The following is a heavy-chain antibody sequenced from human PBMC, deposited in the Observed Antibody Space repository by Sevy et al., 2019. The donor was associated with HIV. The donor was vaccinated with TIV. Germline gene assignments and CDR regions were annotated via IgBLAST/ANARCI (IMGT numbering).Heavy chain of an antibody. J-gene: IGHJ2*01. D-gene: IGHD6-6*01. CDR1: GGSITSSSYY. CDR3: ATQGGYSSSSDPDWYFDL. V-gene: IGHV4-39*01. Sequence: SETLSLTCTVSGGSITSSSYYWGWIRRPPGKGLEWSGSISYSGRTYYNTSLKSRVTISVDTSKSQFSLGLGSVTAADTAVYYWATQGGYSSSSDPDWYFDLWGRGTLVTVSS. CDR2: ISYSGRT.